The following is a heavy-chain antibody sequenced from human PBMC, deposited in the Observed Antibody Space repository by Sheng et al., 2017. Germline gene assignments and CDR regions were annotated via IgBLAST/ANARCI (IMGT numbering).Heavy chain of an antibody. J-gene: IGHJ5*02. D-gene: IGHD3-9*01. CDR3: VATQTYYDILTGYFNWFDP. Sequence: QVQLQESGPGLVKPSETLSLTCTVSGFSISSAYYWGWIRQPPGKGLEWIGSIHHSGSTYYNPSLKSRVTISVDMSKNQLSLKLSSVTAADTAVYYCVATQTYYDILTGYFNWFDPGAREPWSPSPQ. CDR2: IHHSGST. V-gene: IGHV4-38-2*02. CDR1: GFSISSAYY.